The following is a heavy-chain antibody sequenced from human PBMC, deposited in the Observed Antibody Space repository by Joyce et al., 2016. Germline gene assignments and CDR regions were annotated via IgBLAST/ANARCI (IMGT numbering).Heavy chain of an antibody. D-gene: IGHD4-11*01. Sequence: EVQLVQSGPEMKKTGESLKMSCKGFEYTFSRYWIAWVRQIPGKGLERNGTMNPGDSATRYSPSTQAQVTFSAAKSINPAYLQWRSLRASDTAIYYCARDIDYRSGMDVWGQGTPVSVSS. CDR3: ARDIDYRSGMDV. J-gene: IGHJ6*02. CDR2: MNPGDSAT. V-gene: IGHV5-51*01. CDR1: EYTFSRYW.